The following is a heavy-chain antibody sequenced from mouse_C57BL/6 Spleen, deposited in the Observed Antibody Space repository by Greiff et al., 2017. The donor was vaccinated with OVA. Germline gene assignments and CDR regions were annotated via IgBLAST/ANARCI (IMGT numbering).Heavy chain of an antibody. D-gene: IGHD1-1*01. V-gene: IGHV1-5*01. J-gene: IGHJ2*01. CDR3: RYYGTIPVCY. Sequence: VQLQQSGPVLARPGASVKMSCKTSGYTFTSYWMHWVQQRPGQGLEWIGAIYPGNSDTSYNQKFKGKAKLTAAKSASTAYMDLSSLTNEDSTVYYCRYYGTIPVCYWGQGTTLTVST. CDR1: GYTFTSYW. CDR2: IYPGNSDT.